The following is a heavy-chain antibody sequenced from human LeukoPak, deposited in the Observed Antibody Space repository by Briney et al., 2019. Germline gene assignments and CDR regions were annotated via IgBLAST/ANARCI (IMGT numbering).Heavy chain of an antibody. CDR3: AKDSSGWYHWFDP. CDR1: GLTFSSYD. V-gene: IGHV3-23*01. CDR2: ISGSGGST. Sequence: GGSLRLSCAASGLTFSSYDMSWVRQAPGKGLEWVSTISGSGGSTYYADSVKGRFTISRDNSKNTLYLQMNSLRAEDTAVYYCAKDSSGWYHWFDPWGQGTLVTVSS. J-gene: IGHJ5*02. D-gene: IGHD6-19*01.